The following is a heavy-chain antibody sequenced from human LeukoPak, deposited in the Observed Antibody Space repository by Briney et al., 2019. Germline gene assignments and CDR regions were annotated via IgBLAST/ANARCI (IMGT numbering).Heavy chain of an antibody. Sequence: GGSLRLSCAASGFSFSSYGMHWVRQPPGKGLEWVAVVSYDGSNTYYADSVKGRFIVSRDNSRNTVYLQMNSLRAEDTAVYYCASYDILAGHHYPFDYWGQGTLVTVSS. CDR3: ASYDILAGHHYPFDY. CDR2: VSYDGSNT. D-gene: IGHD3-9*01. V-gene: IGHV3-30*03. J-gene: IGHJ4*02. CDR1: GFSFSSYG.